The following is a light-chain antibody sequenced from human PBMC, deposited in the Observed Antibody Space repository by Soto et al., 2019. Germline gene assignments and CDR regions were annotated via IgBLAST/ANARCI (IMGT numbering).Light chain of an antibody. CDR1: QDISNY. CDR2: AAS. V-gene: IGKV1-9*01. CDR3: QQLKSYPPT. J-gene: IGKJ3*01. Sequence: DIQMTQSPSSLSASVGDRVTITCQASQDISNYLNWYQQKPGKAPKLLIYAASTLQSGVPSRFSGSGSGTEFTLTISSLQPEDFATYYCQQLKSYPPTFGPGTKVDVK.